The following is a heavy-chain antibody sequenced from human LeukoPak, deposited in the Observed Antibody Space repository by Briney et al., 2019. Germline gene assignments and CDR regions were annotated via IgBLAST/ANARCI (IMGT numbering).Heavy chain of an antibody. CDR3: ARGGYSYGPDY. Sequence: PSETLSLTCTVSGGSISSYYWSWIRQPPAKGLEWIGYIYYSGSTNYNPSLKSRVTISVDTSKNQFSLKLSSVTAADTAVYYCARGGYSYGPDYWGQGTLVTVSS. V-gene: IGHV4-59*01. D-gene: IGHD5-18*01. J-gene: IGHJ4*02. CDR1: GGSISSYY. CDR2: IYYSGST.